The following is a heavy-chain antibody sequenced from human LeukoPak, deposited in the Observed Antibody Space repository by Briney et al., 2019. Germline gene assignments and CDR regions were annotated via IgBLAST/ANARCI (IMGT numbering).Heavy chain of an antibody. D-gene: IGHD4-17*01. J-gene: IGHJ3*01. CDR3: VREGKTVTTRDAFDF. CDR1: GFTFSSYA. V-gene: IGHV3-30*04. CDR2: ISYDGSKK. Sequence: PGGSLRLSCAASGFTFSSYAMHWVRQAPGKGLEWVALISYDGSKKYYADSVKGRFTISRDDSKNTLYLQMNSLRVEDTAVYYCVREGKTVTTRDAFDFWGQGTMVTVSS.